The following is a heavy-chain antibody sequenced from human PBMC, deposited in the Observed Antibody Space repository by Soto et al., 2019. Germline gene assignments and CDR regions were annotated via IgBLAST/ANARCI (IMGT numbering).Heavy chain of an antibody. D-gene: IGHD6-13*01. CDR1: GYSFTSYW. Sequence: PGESLKISCKGSGYSFTSYWISWVRQMPGKGLEWMGRIDPSDSYTNYSPSFQGHVTISADKSISTAYLQWSSLKASDTAMYYCARHNMVGIAAAAGDAFDIWGQGTMVTVSS. J-gene: IGHJ3*02. CDR3: ARHNMVGIAAAAGDAFDI. CDR2: IDPSDSYT. V-gene: IGHV5-10-1*01.